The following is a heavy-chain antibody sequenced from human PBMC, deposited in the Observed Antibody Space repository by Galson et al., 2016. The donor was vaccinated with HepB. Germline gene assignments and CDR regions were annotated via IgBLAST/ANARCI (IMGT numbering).Heavy chain of an antibody. D-gene: IGHD3-9*01. V-gene: IGHV3-43D*03. J-gene: IGHJ4*02. Sequence: SLRPSCAASGFTFDDFAMHWVRQAPGKGLEWVSLISWDGGSTYYANSVKGRFTISRDNSKNSLYLQMNSLRAEDTALYYCAQDIGRYDILLFDYWGQGTLVTVSS. CDR1: GFTFDDFA. CDR3: AQDIGRYDILLFDY. CDR2: ISWDGGST.